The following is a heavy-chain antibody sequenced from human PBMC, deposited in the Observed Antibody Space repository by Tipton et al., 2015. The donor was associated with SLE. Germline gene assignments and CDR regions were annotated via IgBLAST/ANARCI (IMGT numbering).Heavy chain of an antibody. D-gene: IGHD3-22*01. Sequence: SLRLSCAASGFTFSSYWMHWVRQAPGKGLVWVSYITSSGSTIYYAESVRGRFTISSDTSKNTLYLQLNSLRREDTAVYYCARHPSGYYSGLFDYWGQGTLVTVSA. V-gene: IGHV3-48*01. CDR2: ITSSGSTI. CDR3: ARHPSGYYSGLFDY. J-gene: IGHJ4*02. CDR1: GFTFSSYW.